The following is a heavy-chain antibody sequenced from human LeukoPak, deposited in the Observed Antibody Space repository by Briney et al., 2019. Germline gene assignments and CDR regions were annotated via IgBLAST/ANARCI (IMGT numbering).Heavy chain of an antibody. CDR1: GGSIDSSY. V-gene: IGHV4-59*01. D-gene: IGHD5-18*01. Sequence: SETLSLTCTVSGGSIDSSYWSWIRQPPGKGLEWIGYIYYSGSTSYNPSLKSRVTISVDTSRNQFSLKLSSVTAADTAVYYCARSRSGYSYDHAAFDIWGQGTMVTVSS. CDR2: IYYSGST. J-gene: IGHJ3*02. CDR3: ARSRSGYSYDHAAFDI.